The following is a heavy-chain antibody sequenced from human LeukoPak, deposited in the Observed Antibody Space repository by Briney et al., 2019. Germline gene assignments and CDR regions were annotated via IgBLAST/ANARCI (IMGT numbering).Heavy chain of an antibody. V-gene: IGHV4-4*07. Sequence: SETLSLTCAVSGGSISSYYWSWIRQPAGNGLEWIGRIYTSGSTNYNPSLKSRVTMSVDTSKNQFSLKLSSVTAADTAVYYCARDWGSGRYYDWYFDLWGRGTLVTVSS. D-gene: IGHD1-26*01. CDR2: IYTSGST. CDR3: ARDWGSGRYYDWYFDL. J-gene: IGHJ2*01. CDR1: GGSISSYY.